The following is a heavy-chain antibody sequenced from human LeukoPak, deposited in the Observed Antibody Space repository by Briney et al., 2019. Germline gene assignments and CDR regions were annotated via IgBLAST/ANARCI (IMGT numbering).Heavy chain of an antibody. CDR3: ARGKSSGYSLSDAFDI. CDR2: IIPIFGTA. Sequence: ASVKVSCKASGGTFSSYAISWVRQAPGQGLEWMGGIIPIFGTANYAQKFQGRVTITTDESTSTAYMELSSLRSEDTAVYYCARGKSSGYSLSDAFDIWGQGTMVTVSS. CDR1: GGTFSSYA. D-gene: IGHD5-18*01. V-gene: IGHV1-69*05. J-gene: IGHJ3*02.